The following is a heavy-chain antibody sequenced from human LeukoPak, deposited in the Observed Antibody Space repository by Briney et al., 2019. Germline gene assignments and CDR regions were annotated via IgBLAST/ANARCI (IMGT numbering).Heavy chain of an antibody. D-gene: IGHD6-13*01. CDR2: INSDGINT. V-gene: IGHV3-74*01. J-gene: IGHJ4*02. CDR1: GFTFSNYW. CDR3: ARGGTSGYSSSLHFWGGNYYFDY. Sequence: GGSLRLSCAASGFTFSNYWMHWVRQAPGKGLVWVSRINSDGINTSYADSVRGRFTITRDNAKNSLYLQMNSLRAEDTAVYYCARGGTSGYSSSLHFWGGNYYFDYWGQGTLVTVSS.